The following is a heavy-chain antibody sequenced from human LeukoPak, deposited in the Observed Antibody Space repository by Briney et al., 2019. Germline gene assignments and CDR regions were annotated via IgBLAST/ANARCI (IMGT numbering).Heavy chain of an antibody. Sequence: SETLSLTCTVSGDSMNRGSYFCGWIRQPPGKGLEWIGGIHYSGVTYYNPSLKSRVTTSKDTSKSQFSLKLTSVTAADTAVYYCARLLGHAYWGQGILVAVSS. D-gene: IGHD2-8*02. CDR1: GDSMNRGSYF. CDR3: ARLLGHAY. V-gene: IGHV4-39*01. J-gene: IGHJ4*02. CDR2: IHYSGVT.